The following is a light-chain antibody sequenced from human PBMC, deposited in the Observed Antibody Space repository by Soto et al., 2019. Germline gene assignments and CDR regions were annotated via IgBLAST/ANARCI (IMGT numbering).Light chain of an antibody. V-gene: IGKV1-9*01. Sequence: DIQLTQSPSFLSASLGDRVPITCRASQGIGSYLAWYQQKPGKAPRLLIYAASTLQSGVPSRFSGSGSATEFTLTISSLQPEDFATYYCQQLNNYPLTFGGGTKVDSK. CDR2: AAS. CDR1: QGIGSY. J-gene: IGKJ4*01. CDR3: QQLNNYPLT.